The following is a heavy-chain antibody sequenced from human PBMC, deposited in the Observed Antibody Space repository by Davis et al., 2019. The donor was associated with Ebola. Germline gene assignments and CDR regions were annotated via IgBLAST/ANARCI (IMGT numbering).Heavy chain of an antibody. V-gene: IGHV1-2*05. D-gene: IGHD4-11*01. CDR2: INPNSGGT. CDR1: GYTFTGYY. CDR3: ARGGDSNYPYYYYGMDV. J-gene: IGHJ6*04. Sequence: ASVKVSCKASGYTFTGYYMHWVRQAPGQGLEWMGRINPNSGGTNYAQKFQGRVTMTRDTSISTAYMELSRLRSDDTVVYYCARGGDSNYPYYYYGMDVWGKGTTVTVSS.